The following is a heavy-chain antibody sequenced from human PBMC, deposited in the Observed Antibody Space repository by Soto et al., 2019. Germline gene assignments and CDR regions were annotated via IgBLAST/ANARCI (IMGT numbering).Heavy chain of an antibody. CDR1: GFTFSSSA. Sequence: VQLLESGGGLVQPGGSLRLSCAASGFTFSSSALRWVRLAPGKGLQWVSTFTTSGYNTYYADSVQGRFTISRDNSKNTLYLQMTSLRVEDTDVYYCARLTASWGQGTLVTVAA. CDR2: FTTSGYNT. V-gene: IGHV3-23*01. CDR3: ARLTAS. J-gene: IGHJ5*02.